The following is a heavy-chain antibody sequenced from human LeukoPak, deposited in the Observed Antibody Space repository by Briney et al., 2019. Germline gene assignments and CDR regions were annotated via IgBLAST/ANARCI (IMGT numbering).Heavy chain of an antibody. CDR2: INAGNGNT. CDR1: GYTFTSYA. CDR3: ARGATWIQLWHYDY. Sequence: ASVKVSCTASGYTFTSYAMHWVRQAPGQRLEWMGWINAGNGNTKYSQKFQGRVTITRDTSASTAYMELSSLRSEDTAVYYCARGATWIQLWHYDYWGQGTLVTVSS. D-gene: IGHD5-18*01. V-gene: IGHV1-3*01. J-gene: IGHJ4*02.